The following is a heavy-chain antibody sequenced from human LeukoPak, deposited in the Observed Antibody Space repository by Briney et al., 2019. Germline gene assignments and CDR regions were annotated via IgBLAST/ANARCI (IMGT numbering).Heavy chain of an antibody. CDR1: GFTFSSYA. V-gene: IGHV3-23*01. CDR2: ISGSGGST. CDR3: AKDFERRDFWSGYSFPRHPNVNAFDI. J-gene: IGHJ3*02. D-gene: IGHD3-3*01. Sequence: GGSLRLSCAASGFTFSSYAMSWVRQAPGKGLEWVSAISGSGGSTYYADSVKGRFTISRDNSKNTLYLQMNSLRAEDTAVYYCAKDFERRDFWSGYSFPRHPNVNAFDIWGQGTMVTVSS.